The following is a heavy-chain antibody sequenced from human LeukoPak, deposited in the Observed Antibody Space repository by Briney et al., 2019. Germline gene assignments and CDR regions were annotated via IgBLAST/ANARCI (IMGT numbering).Heavy chain of an antibody. CDR2: INHSGST. D-gene: IGHD3-3*01. CDR1: GGSFSGYY. J-gene: IGHJ4*02. CDR3: ARGDFWSGYYF. Sequence: SETLSLTCAVYGGSFSGYYWSWIRQPPGKGLEWIGEINHSGSTNYNPSLKSRVTISVDTSKSQFSLKLSSVTAADTAVYYCARGDFWSGYYFGGQGTLVTVSS. V-gene: IGHV4-34*01.